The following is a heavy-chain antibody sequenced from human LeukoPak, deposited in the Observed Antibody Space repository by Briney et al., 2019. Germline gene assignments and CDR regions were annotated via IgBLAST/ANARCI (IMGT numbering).Heavy chain of an antibody. Sequence: ASVKVSCKASGYTFTGYYMHWVRQAPGQGLEWMGRIDPNTGGTKSAKNFQGRVTMTRDTSISTAYMALSGLRSDDTAVYYCASLYDIVGTTVDYWGQGTLVTVSS. CDR2: IDPNTGGT. J-gene: IGHJ4*02. D-gene: IGHD1-26*01. CDR3: ASLYDIVGTTVDY. V-gene: IGHV1-2*06. CDR1: GYTFTGYY.